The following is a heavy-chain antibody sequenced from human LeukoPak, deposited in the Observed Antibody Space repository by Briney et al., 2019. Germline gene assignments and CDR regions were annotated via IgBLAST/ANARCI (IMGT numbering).Heavy chain of an antibody. D-gene: IGHD2-2*02. J-gene: IGHJ4*02. Sequence: PGGSLRLSSADSGFTFSSDRTNWVRQAPGEGLEWVSSISSSGSHIYYADSVKGRFTISRDNAKNSLYLQMNSLRAEDTAVYCCARIPGDYWGQGTLVTVSS. CDR3: ARIPGDY. CDR1: GFTFSSDR. V-gene: IGHV3-21*03. CDR2: ISSSGSHI.